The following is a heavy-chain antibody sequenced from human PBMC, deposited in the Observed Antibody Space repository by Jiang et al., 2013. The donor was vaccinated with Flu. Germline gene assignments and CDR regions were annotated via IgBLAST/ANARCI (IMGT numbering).Heavy chain of an antibody. Sequence: GPGLLKPSETLSLTCTVSGASVNNYYWSWIRQTAGKGLEWLGRLYPSGSANYNPSLNSRVAMSLDRSNNLFSLKLRSVTAADTAVYYCARGPLGGAPNPFDLWGQGTMITVSS. CDR1: GASVNNYY. V-gene: IGHV4-4*07. CDR3: ARGPLGGAPNPFDL. D-gene: IGHD3-16*01. CDR2: LYPSGSA. J-gene: IGHJ3*01.